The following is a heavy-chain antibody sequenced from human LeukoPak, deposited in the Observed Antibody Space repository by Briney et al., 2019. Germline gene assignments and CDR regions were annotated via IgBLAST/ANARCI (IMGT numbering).Heavy chain of an antibody. CDR1: GESFSVYY. Sequence: SETLSLTCAVYGESFSVYYWNWIRQPPGKGLEWIGYIYYTGSTNYNPSLKSRVTMSVDTSKNQFSLNLKSVTPEDTAVYYCARNLIPEQLVLDFWGQGTLVTVSS. D-gene: IGHD6-13*01. J-gene: IGHJ4*02. V-gene: IGHV4-59*01. CDR3: ARNLIPEQLVLDF. CDR2: IYYTGST.